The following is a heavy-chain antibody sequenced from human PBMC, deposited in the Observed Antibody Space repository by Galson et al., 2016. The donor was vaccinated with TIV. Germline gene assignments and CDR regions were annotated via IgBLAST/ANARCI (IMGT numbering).Heavy chain of an antibody. J-gene: IGHJ4*02. V-gene: IGHV3-11*06. Sequence: SLRLSCAASGFIISDYYMSWIRQAPGKGLEWISSTGSSGNTHCAEFVKGRFTISSDNAANSLHLHMDSLRAEDTALFYCARIIGISPSGPFDYWGQGALVTVSS. CDR1: GFIISDYY. CDR3: ARIIGISPSGPFDY. CDR2: TGSSGNT. D-gene: IGHD5-12*01.